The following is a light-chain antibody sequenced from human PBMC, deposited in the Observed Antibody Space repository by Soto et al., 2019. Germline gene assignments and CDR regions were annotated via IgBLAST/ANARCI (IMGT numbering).Light chain of an antibody. V-gene: IGKV3-11*01. CDR2: EAS. Sequence: EIVLTQSPATLSLSPGERATLSCRASQSVSSYLAWYQQKSGQAPRLLIYEASKRATGIPARFSGSGSGTDFTLTISSPEPEDFAIYYCQQRTNWPMYTFGQGTKVDIK. J-gene: IGKJ2*01. CDR3: QQRTNWPMYT. CDR1: QSVSSY.